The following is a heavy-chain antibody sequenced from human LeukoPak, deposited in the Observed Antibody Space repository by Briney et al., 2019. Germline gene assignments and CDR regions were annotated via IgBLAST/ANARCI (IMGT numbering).Heavy chain of an antibody. Sequence: PSETLSLTCTVSGYSITSGYYWGWIRQPPGKGLEWIGSIHHSGSAYYNPSPKSRVTISVDTSKNQFSLRLSSVTAADTAVYYCARGGGSYYDFWSALEYWGQGTLVTVSS. CDR2: IHHSGSA. CDR3: ARGGGSYYDFWSALEY. V-gene: IGHV4-38-2*02. J-gene: IGHJ4*02. CDR1: GYSITSGYY. D-gene: IGHD3-3*01.